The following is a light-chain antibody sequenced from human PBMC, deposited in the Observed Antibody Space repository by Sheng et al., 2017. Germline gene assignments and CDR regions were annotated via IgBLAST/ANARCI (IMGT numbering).Light chain of an antibody. Sequence: EIVLTQSPGTLSLSPGERATLSCRASQSVSRTYLAWFQQKPGQAPRLLIYAASFRATGVPDRFSGSASGTDFTLTISRLEPEDFAVYYCQQAGVPPWTFGQGTKVE. V-gene: IGKV3-20*01. CDR2: AAS. CDR3: QQAGVPPWT. J-gene: IGKJ1*01. CDR1: QSVSRTY.